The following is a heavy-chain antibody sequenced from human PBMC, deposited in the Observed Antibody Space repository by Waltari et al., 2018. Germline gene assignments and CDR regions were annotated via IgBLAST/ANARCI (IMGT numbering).Heavy chain of an antibody. CDR2: IYYSGST. CDR3: ARGGGVDSSSYYYYYYMDV. CDR1: GGSISSYY. Sequence: QVQLQESGPGLVKPSETLSLTCTVSGGSISSYYWSWIRQPPGKGLEWFGYIYYSGSTDYYPSRKSRVTISVETSKNQFSLKLSSVTAADTAVYYCARGGGVDSSSYYYYYYMDVWGKGTTVTVSS. J-gene: IGHJ6*03. V-gene: IGHV4-59*01. D-gene: IGHD6-6*01.